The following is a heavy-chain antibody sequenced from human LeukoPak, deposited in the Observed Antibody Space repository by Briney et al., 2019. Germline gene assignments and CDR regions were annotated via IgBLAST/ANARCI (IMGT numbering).Heavy chain of an antibody. CDR1: GGSISTYY. CDR3: ARLDSSGYLGY. CDR2: IYYSGST. J-gene: IGHJ4*02. Sequence: PSETLSLTCAVYGGSISTYYWSWIRQPPGKGLEWIGYIYYSGSTNYNPSLKSRVTISVDTSKNHFSLKLSSVTAADTAVYYCARLDSSGYLGYWGQGTLVTVSS. D-gene: IGHD3-22*01. V-gene: IGHV4-59*08.